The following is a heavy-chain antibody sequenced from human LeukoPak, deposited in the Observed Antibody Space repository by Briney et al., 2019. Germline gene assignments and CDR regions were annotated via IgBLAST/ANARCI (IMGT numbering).Heavy chain of an antibody. D-gene: IGHD3-10*01. CDR1: GFTFDDYA. CDR3: AKDFTMVRGVMRYAFDI. V-gene: IGHV3-9*01. J-gene: IGHJ3*02. Sequence: GRSLRLSCAASGFTFDDYAMHWVRQAPGKGLEWVSGTSWNSGSIGYADSVKGRFTISRDNAKNSLYLQMNSLRAEDTALYYCAKDFTMVRGVMRYAFDIWGQGTMVTVSS. CDR2: TSWNSGSI.